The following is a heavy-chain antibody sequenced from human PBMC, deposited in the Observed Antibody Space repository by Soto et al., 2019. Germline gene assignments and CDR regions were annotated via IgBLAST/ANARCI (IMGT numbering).Heavy chain of an antibody. CDR1: GYTFTSYD. J-gene: IGHJ6*02. Sequence: ASVKVSCKASGYTFTSYDINWVRQATGQGLEWMGWMNPNSGNTGYAQKFQGRVTMTRNTSISTAYMELSSLRSEDTAVYYCARGHPALYYYYYYGMDVWGQGTTVTVSS. V-gene: IGHV1-8*01. D-gene: IGHD2-2*01. CDR3: ARGHPALYYYYYYGMDV. CDR2: MNPNSGNT.